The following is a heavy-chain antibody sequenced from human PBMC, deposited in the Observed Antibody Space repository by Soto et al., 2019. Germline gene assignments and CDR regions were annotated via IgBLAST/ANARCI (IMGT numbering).Heavy chain of an antibody. J-gene: IGHJ3*02. CDR2: ISASGSGT. D-gene: IGHD1-26*01. CDR3: ARDWVIVGATKSAFDI. CDR1: GFTFSSYA. Sequence: GGCLRLSCAASGFTFSSYAMSWLRQPPWKGLEWFSVISASGSGTKYADSVKGRFTISRDNSKKTLYLQMNSLRVEDTAVYYCARDWVIVGATKSAFDIWGQGTMVTVSS. V-gene: IGHV3-23*01.